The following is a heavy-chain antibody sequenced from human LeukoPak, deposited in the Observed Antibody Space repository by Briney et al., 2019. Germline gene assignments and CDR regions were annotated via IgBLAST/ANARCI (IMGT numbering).Heavy chain of an antibody. CDR2: ITTNGNAM. Sequence: GGSLRLSCAASGFTFSSYSMNWVRQAPGKGLEWVSSITTNGNAMYYADSVKGRFTISRDNAKNTLYLQMNSLRAEDTAVYHCLRAPSSNWAYDHWGQGTLVTVSS. V-gene: IGHV3-21*01. D-gene: IGHD7-27*01. J-gene: IGHJ4*02. CDR1: GFTFSSYS. CDR3: LRAPSSNWAYDH.